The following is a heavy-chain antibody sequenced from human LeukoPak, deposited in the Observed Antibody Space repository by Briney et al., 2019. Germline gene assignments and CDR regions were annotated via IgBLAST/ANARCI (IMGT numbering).Heavy chain of an antibody. CDR1: GFTFSSYG. CDR3: AKDTGSSGYCVDY. J-gene: IGHJ4*02. D-gene: IGHD3-22*01. Sequence: PGRSLRLSCAASGFTFSSYGMHWVRQAPGKGLEWVAVISYDGSNKYYADSVKGRFTISRDNSKNTLYLQMNSLRAEDTAVYYRAKDTGSSGYCVDYWGQGTLVTVSS. V-gene: IGHV3-30*18. CDR2: ISYDGSNK.